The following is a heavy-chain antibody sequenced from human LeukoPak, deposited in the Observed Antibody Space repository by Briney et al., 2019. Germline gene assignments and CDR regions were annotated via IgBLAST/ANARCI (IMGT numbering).Heavy chain of an antibody. D-gene: IGHD6-19*01. Sequence: PSETLSLTCTVSGGSVSSGGYYWSWIRQLPGRGLEWIGYIFYSGSTSYNPSLKSRVTMSVDTSKNQFSLKLSSVIAADTAVYYCVRAGSSGWDWGQGTLVTVSS. V-gene: IGHV4-31*03. J-gene: IGHJ4*02. CDR1: GGSVSSGGYY. CDR2: IFYSGST. CDR3: VRAGSSGWD.